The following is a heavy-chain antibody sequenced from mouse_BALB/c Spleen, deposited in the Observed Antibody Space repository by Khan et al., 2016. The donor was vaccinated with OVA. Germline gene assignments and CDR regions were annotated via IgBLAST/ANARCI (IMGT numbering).Heavy chain of an antibody. CDR3: ERMGINYYSNYGYYFDY. Sequence: EVQLQESGGGLVQPGGSLKLSCAASGFTFSSYGMSWVRQTPDKRLELVATINTNVGSTYYPDSVKGRFTISRDNAKNTLYLQMSSLKSEDTAMYYCERMGINYYSNYGYYFDYWGQGTTLTVSA. D-gene: IGHD2-5*01. CDR1: GFTFSSYG. J-gene: IGHJ2*01. V-gene: IGHV5-6-3*01. CDR2: INTNVGST.